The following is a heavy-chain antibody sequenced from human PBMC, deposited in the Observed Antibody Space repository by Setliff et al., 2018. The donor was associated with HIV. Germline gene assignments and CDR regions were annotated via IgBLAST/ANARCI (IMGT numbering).Heavy chain of an antibody. V-gene: IGHV3-23*01. CDR3: ATDSSGDSKQNGFDM. CDR1: GLSFSSYV. D-gene: IGHD3-22*01. J-gene: IGHJ3*02. CDR2: ISGSGGST. Sequence: PGGSLRLSCAASGLSFSSYVMSWVRQAPGKGLEWVSGISGSGGSTYYADSVKGRFTISRDNSKNKVYLQMNNLRAEDTAVYYCATDSSGDSKQNGFDMWGQGTMVTVSS.